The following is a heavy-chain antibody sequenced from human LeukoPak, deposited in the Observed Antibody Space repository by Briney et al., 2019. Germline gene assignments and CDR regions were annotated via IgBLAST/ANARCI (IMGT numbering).Heavy chain of an antibody. CDR1: GFTFSSYA. CDR3: ARGATVTSPFDY. D-gene: IGHD4-17*01. Sequence: GGSLRLSCAASGFTFSSYAMSWVRQAPGKGLEWVSKISRGSSSIYYADSVKGRFTISRDNARNSVFLQMNSLRDEDTAVYYCARGATVTSPFDYWGQGTLVTVSS. CDR2: ISRGSSSI. J-gene: IGHJ4*02. V-gene: IGHV3-48*02.